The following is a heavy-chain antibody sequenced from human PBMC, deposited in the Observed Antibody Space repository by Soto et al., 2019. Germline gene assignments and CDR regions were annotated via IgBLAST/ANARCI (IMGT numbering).Heavy chain of an antibody. J-gene: IGHJ4*02. CDR3: AKRLWFGEPIDY. D-gene: IGHD3-10*01. CDR2: TSTSGGST. CDR1: GFSFSIYA. V-gene: IGHV3-23*01. Sequence: GGSLRLSCAASGFSFSIYAMSWVRQAPGKGLELVSTTSTSGGSTYYADSVKGRFTVSRDNSKNTLYLQMNSLRAEDTAIYYCAKRLWFGEPIDYWGQGTPVTVSS.